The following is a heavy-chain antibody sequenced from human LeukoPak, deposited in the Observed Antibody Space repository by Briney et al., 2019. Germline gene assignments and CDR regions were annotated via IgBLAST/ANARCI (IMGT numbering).Heavy chain of an antibody. CDR3: ARSYGTFYYGMDV. CDR2: IYSGGTT. CDR1: GFTFSNNY. V-gene: IGHV3-53*01. J-gene: IGHJ6*02. D-gene: IGHD1-26*01. Sequence: PGGSLRLSCAASGFTFSNNYMTWVRQAPGRGLEWVSVIYSGGTTYYADSVKGRFIISRDNSKNTLYLQMSSLRVEDTAVYYCARSYGTFYYGMDVWGPGTTVTVSS.